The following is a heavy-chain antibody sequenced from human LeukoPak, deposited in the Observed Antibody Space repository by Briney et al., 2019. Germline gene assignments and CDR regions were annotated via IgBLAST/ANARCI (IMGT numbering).Heavy chain of an antibody. Sequence: PGGSLRLSCAASGFTFSSSGMHWVRQAPGKGLEWVALIWYDGSNEYYADSVKGRFTISRDNSQNTLYLQMNSLRAEDTAVYYCARDPYRIQPAELERSAFDIWGQGTMVTVSS. J-gene: IGHJ3*02. CDR3: ARDPYRIQPAELERSAFDI. V-gene: IGHV3-33*01. CDR2: IWYDGSNE. D-gene: IGHD5-18*01. CDR1: GFTFSSSG.